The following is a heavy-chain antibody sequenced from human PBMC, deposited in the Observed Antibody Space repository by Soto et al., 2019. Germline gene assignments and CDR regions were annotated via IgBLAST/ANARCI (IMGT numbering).Heavy chain of an antibody. D-gene: IGHD3-3*01. CDR3: AGGESSPYYDFWSGPRYYYYYYMDV. Sequence: QVQLVQSGAEVKKPGASVKVSCKASGYTFTSYGISWVRQAPGQGLEWMGWISAYNGNTNYAQKLQGRGNMTTDTSTSTAYMELGSLRSDDTAVYYCAGGESSPYYDFWSGPRYYYYYYMDVWGKGTTVTVSS. V-gene: IGHV1-18*01. CDR1: GYTFTSYG. CDR2: ISAYNGNT. J-gene: IGHJ6*03.